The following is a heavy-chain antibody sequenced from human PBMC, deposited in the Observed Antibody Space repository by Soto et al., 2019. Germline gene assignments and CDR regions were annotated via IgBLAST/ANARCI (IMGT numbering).Heavy chain of an antibody. Sequence: QVQLVQSGAEVKNPGSSVKVSGTVSGGTFSNYAIDWVRLAHGHWLEWMGGIVPIFGTTYSTQKFQGRAKLIADDSTTTAYLEMSSLRPEDPAIYCGARVEAVAGLYTDHGSDVWGQGTAVTVSS. CDR3: ARVEAVAGLYTDHGSDV. D-gene: IGHD6-19*01. CDR2: IVPIFGTT. J-gene: IGHJ6*02. CDR1: GGTFSNYA. V-gene: IGHV1-69*12.